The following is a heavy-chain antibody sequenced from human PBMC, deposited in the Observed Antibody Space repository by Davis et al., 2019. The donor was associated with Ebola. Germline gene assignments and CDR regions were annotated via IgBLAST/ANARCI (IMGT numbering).Heavy chain of an antibody. V-gene: IGHV3-53*01. CDR1: GFTFSSYA. CDR2: IYSGGST. D-gene: IGHD3-22*01. CDR3: ARDYHVNYDSSGYPNRYYYYYYGMDV. J-gene: IGHJ6*02. Sequence: GESLKISCAASGFTFSSYAMSWVRQAPGKGLEWVSVIYSGGSTYYADSVKGRFTISRDNSKNTLYLQMNSLRAEDTAVYYCARDYHVNYDSSGYPNRYYYYYYGMDVWGQGTTVTVSS.